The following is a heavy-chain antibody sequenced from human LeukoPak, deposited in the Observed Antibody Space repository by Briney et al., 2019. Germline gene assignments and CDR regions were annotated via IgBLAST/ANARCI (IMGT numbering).Heavy chain of an antibody. J-gene: IGHJ3*02. V-gene: IGHV5-51*01. Sequence: GESLKISCRGSGYSFTSDWIGWVRQMPGKGLEWMGIIYGGDSETRYSPSFQGQVTISADKSISTAYLQWGSLKASDTAMYYCARLPMPKYAFHIWGQGTMVTVSS. D-gene: IGHD2-2*01. CDR3: ARLPMPKYAFHI. CDR1: GYSFTSDW. CDR2: IYGGDSET.